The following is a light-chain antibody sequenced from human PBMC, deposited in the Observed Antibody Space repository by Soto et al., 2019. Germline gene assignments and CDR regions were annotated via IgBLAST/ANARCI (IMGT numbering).Light chain of an antibody. CDR2: GAS. CDR3: HYGNSPPWT. Sequence: EIVLTQSPDTLALAPGEGATPSCRASQSISSSYLAWYQQKPGQAPRLLICGASSRATGIPDRFRGSGSGTDFTLTISRLEPEDFAVYYCHYGNSPPWTFGQGTKVDI. J-gene: IGKJ1*01. V-gene: IGKV3-20*01. CDR1: QSISSSY.